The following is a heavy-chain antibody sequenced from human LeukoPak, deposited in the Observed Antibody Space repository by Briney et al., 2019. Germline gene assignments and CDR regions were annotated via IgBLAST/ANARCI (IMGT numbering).Heavy chain of an antibody. CDR2: IYTSGST. CDR3: AREGNHDAFDI. D-gene: IGHD3-10*01. V-gene: IGHV4-4*07. Sequence: SETLSLTCTFSGDPIISYYWTWIRQPAGKGLEWIGRIYTSGSTHYNPSLKSRVTISVDTSKNQFSLKLNSVTAADTAVYYCAREGNHDAFDIWGQGTMVTVSS. J-gene: IGHJ3*02. CDR1: GDPIISYY.